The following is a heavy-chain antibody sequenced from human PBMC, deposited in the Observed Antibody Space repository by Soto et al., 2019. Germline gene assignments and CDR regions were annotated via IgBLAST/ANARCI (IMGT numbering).Heavy chain of an antibody. CDR1: GGSFSGYY. V-gene: IGHV4-34*01. J-gene: IGHJ3*02. CDR3: ARHLSDYYDAFDI. D-gene: IGHD1-26*01. CDR2: IDYSGST. Sequence: SETLSLTCAVYGGSFSGYYWGWIRQPPGKGLEWIGTIDYSGSTYYNPSLKSRVTKSVDTSKNQFSLKLSSVTAADTAVYYCARHLSDYYDAFDIWGQGTMVTVSS.